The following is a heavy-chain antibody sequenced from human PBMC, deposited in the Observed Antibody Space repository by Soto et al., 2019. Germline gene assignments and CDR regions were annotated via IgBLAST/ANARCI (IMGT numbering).Heavy chain of an antibody. V-gene: IGHV1-2*04. CDR1: GYTFTGYY. Sequence: ASVKVSCKASGYTFTGYYMHWVRQAPGQGLEWMGWINPNSGGTNYAQKFQGWVTMTRDTSISTAYMELSRLRSDDTAVYYCARGDSSHNWNSRGMDVWGQGTTVTVSS. D-gene: IGHD1-1*01. CDR3: ARGDSSHNWNSRGMDV. J-gene: IGHJ6*02. CDR2: INPNSGGT.